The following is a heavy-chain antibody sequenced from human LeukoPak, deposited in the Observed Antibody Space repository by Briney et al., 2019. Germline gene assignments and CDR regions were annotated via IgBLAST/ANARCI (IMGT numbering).Heavy chain of an antibody. D-gene: IGHD5-18*01. CDR3: ANEGGYSYGSLDY. V-gene: IGHV3-48*04. J-gene: IGHJ4*02. CDR2: IGSSGLII. CDR1: GFNFNNYS. Sequence: GGSLRLSCVASGFNFNNYSLNWVRQAPGKGLEWVSYIGSSGLIIYYADSVKGRLTISRDNAKNSLFLQMSSLRAEDTAVYYCANEGGYSYGSLDYWGQGTLVTVSS.